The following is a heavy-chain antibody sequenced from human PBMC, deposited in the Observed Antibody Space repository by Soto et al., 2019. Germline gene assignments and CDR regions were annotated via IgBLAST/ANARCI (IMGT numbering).Heavy chain of an antibody. CDR3: ARGSPYYYDSSGYYPLDY. V-gene: IGHV1-8*01. J-gene: IGHJ4*02. CDR2: MNHNSGNT. Sequence: QVQLVQSGAEVKKPGASVKVSCKASGYTFTSYDINWVRQATGQGLEWMGWMNHNSGNTGYAQKFQGRVTMTRNTSISTAYMELSSLRYEDTAVYYCARGSPYYYDSSGYYPLDYWGQGTLVTVSS. D-gene: IGHD3-22*01. CDR1: GYTFTSYD.